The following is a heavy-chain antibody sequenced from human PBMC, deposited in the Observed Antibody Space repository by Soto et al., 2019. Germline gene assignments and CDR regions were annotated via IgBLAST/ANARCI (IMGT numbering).Heavy chain of an antibody. CDR3: ARDRITIFGVVNYYFDY. J-gene: IGHJ4*02. Sequence: GGSLRLSCAASGFTFSSYAMHWVRQAPGKGLEWVAVISYDGSNKYYADSVKGRFTISRDNSKNTLYLQMNSLRAEDTAVYYCARDRITIFGVVNYYFDYWGQGTLVTVSS. V-gene: IGHV3-30-3*01. CDR2: ISYDGSNK. D-gene: IGHD3-3*01. CDR1: GFTFSSYA.